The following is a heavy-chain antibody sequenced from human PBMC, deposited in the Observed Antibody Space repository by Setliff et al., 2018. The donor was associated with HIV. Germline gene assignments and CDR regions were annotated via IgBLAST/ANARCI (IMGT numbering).Heavy chain of an antibody. CDR3: ARAHYDIGNYYMDV. Sequence: ASVKVSCKASGYTFTSYGISWVRQAPGQGLEWMGWISAYNGNTNYAQKLQGRVTMTTDTSTSTAYMELRSLRSDDTAVYYCARAHYDIGNYYMDVWGKGTTVTVSS. CDR1: GYTFTSYG. J-gene: IGHJ6*03. V-gene: IGHV1-18*01. CDR2: ISAYNGNT. D-gene: IGHD3-9*01.